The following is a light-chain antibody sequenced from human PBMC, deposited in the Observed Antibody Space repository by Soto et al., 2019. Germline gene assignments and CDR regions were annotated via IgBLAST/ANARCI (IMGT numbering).Light chain of an antibody. V-gene: IGLV1-40*01. CDR1: SSNIGSVYA. CDR3: QPYDSSLSGYV. CDR2: ANT. Sequence: QSVLTQPPSGSGAAVRGGSISCTGDSSNIGSVYAVHWYQQLPGAAPKLLIYANTNRPSGVPDRFSGSKSGTSASLAISGLQAEDEADYYCQPYDSSLSGYVFGTGTKVTVL. J-gene: IGLJ1*01.